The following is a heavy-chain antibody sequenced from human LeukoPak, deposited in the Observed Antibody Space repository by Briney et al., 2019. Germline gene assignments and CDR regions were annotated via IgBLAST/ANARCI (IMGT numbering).Heavy chain of an antibody. V-gene: IGHV4-30-4*01. CDR1: GGSISSGDYY. J-gene: IGHJ4*02. Sequence: SETLSLTYTVSGGSISSGDYYWSWIRQPPGKGLEWIGYIYYSGSTYYNPSLKSRVTISVDTSKNQFSLKLSSVTAADTAVYYCARNILTGYFKKGAFDYWGQGTLVTVSS. CDR3: ARNILTGYFKKGAFDY. CDR2: IYYSGST. D-gene: IGHD3-9*01.